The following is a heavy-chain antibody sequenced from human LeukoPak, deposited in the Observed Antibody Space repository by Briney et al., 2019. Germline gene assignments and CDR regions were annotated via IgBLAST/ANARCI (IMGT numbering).Heavy chain of an antibody. Sequence: PSETLSLTCAVYGGSFSGYYWSWIRQPPGKGLEWIGEINHSGSTNYNPSLKSRVTISVDTSKNQFSLKLSSVTAADTAVYYCASSYYYYMDVWGKGTTVTVSS. CDR3: ASSYYYYMDV. CDR1: GGSFSGYY. J-gene: IGHJ6*03. CDR2: INHSGST. V-gene: IGHV4-34*01.